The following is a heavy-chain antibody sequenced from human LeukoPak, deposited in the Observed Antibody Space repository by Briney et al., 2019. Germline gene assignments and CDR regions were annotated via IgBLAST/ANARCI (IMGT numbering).Heavy chain of an antibody. J-gene: IGHJ4*02. V-gene: IGHV3-23*01. CDR1: GFTFSSYS. CDR2: ISGSGGST. Sequence: GGSLRLSCAASGFTFSSYSMNWVRQAPGKGLEWVSAISGSGGSTYYADSVKDRFTISRDNSKNTLYLQMNSLRAEDTAVYYCAKSPSGSYYDFDYWGQGTLVTVSS. D-gene: IGHD1-26*01. CDR3: AKSPSGSYYDFDY.